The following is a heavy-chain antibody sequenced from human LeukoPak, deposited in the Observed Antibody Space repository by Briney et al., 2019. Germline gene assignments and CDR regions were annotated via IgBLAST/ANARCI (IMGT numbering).Heavy chain of an antibody. D-gene: IGHD3-10*01. Sequence: SGTLSLTCAVSGGSISSSNWWSWVRQPPGKGLEWIGEIYHSGSTNYNPSLKSRVTISVDKSKNQFSPKLSSVTAADTAVYYCARGSHKLWFGEFFDYWGQGTLVTVSS. V-gene: IGHV4-4*02. CDR2: IYHSGST. J-gene: IGHJ4*02. CDR1: GGSISSSNW. CDR3: ARGSHKLWFGEFFDY.